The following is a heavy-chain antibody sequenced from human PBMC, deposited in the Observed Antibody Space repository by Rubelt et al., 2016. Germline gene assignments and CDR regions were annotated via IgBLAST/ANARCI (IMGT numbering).Heavy chain of an antibody. CDR1: GFTFSNYW. CDR3: ARDPGTGDGCNDY. V-gene: IGHV3-48*02. J-gene: IGHJ4*02. Sequence: VQPGGSLRLSCEASGFTFSNYWMHWVRQAPGKGLEWVPGINWNSGGIVYADSVRGRFTISRDNAKNSLYLQMTSLRDEDTAVYYCARDPGTGDGCNDYWGQGTLVTVSS. CDR2: INWNSGGI. D-gene: IGHD7-27*01.